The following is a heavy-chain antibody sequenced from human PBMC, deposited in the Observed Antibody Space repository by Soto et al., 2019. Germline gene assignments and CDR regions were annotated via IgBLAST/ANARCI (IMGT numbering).Heavy chain of an antibody. CDR3: ARDPGGSYDY. Sequence: GGSLRLSCAASGFTFSNYAMSWVRQAPGNGLEWVSTISNSGDGTNFADSVRGRFTISRDNSKNTLHLHMSSLRVEDTALYYCARDPGGSYDYWGQGTLVTVSS. D-gene: IGHD1-26*01. V-gene: IGHV3-23*01. J-gene: IGHJ4*02. CDR1: GFTFSNYA. CDR2: ISNSGDGT.